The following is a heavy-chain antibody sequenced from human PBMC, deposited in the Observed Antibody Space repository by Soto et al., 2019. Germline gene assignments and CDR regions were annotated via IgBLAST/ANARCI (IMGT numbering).Heavy chain of an antibody. V-gene: IGHV1-18*01. J-gene: IGHJ6*02. Sequence: QGHLVQSGAEVKKPGASVKVSCKASGYTFTRYGISWVRQAPGQGLEWMGWISGYNGDTNYAQKFQGRVTMTIDTSTTTVYMELRSLTSDDTAVYNCAKNGQPPYYYYGMEVWGQGTTVTVSS. CDR3: AKNGQPPYYYYGMEV. D-gene: IGHD2-8*01. CDR2: ISGYNGDT. CDR1: GYTFTRYG.